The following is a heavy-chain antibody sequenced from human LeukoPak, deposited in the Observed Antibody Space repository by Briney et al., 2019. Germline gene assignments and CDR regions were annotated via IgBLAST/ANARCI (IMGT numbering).Heavy chain of an antibody. Sequence: ASVKVSCKASGYTFTSYYMHWVRQAPGQALEWMGIINPSGGNTGYAQKFQGRVTMTRDTSTTTVFMEVSSLRSEDTAVYYCARATDYGDYIWGQGTLVTVSS. CDR3: ARATDYGDYI. D-gene: IGHD4-17*01. CDR2: INPSGGNT. J-gene: IGHJ4*02. CDR1: GYTFTSYY. V-gene: IGHV1-46*01.